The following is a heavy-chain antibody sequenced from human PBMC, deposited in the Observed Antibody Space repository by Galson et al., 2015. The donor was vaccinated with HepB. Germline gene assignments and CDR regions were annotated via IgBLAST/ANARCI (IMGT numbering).Heavy chain of an antibody. CDR1: GYTFTSYY. D-gene: IGHD2-15*01. J-gene: IGHJ4*02. V-gene: IGHV1-46*03. Sequence: SVKVSCKASGYTFTSYYMHWVRQAPGQGLEWMGIINPSGGSTSYAQKFQGRVTMTRDTSTSTVYMELSSLRSEDTAVYYCARDMGYCSGGSCYYFDYWGQGALVTVSS. CDR2: INPSGGST. CDR3: ARDMGYCSGGSCYYFDY.